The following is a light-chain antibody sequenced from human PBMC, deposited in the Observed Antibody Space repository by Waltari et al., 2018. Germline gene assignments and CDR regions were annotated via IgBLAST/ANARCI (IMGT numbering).Light chain of an antibody. CDR3: CSYAGSYTHVV. CDR2: DVT. J-gene: IGLJ2*01. Sequence: QSALTQPRSVSGSPGQSVTISCTGTSSYVGGYASVSWYQHHPGNAPKLMICDVTNRPSGVPDRFSGSKSGNTASLTISGLQAEDEADYYCCSYAGSYTHVVFGGGTKLTVL. CDR1: SSYVGGYAS. V-gene: IGLV2-11*01.